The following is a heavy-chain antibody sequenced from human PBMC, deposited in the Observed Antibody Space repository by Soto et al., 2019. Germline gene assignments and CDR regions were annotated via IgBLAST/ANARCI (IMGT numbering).Heavy chain of an antibody. CDR1: GGSISSGGYS. Sequence: SETLSLTCTFSGGSISSGGYSWSWIRQTPGKGLEWIGYIYPTGKTYYNPSLENRATLSIDTSQNQFSLQLTSVTAADTAVYYCARAPPGPAPRWGVWGHGTTVTVSS. D-gene: IGHD3-16*01. J-gene: IGHJ6*02. V-gene: IGHV4-30-2*01. CDR3: ARAPPGPAPRWGV. CDR2: IYPTGKT.